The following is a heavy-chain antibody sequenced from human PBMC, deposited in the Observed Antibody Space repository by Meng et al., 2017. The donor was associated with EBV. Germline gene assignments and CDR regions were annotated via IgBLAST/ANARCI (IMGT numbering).Heavy chain of an antibody. CDR2: FLPRLGAP. CDR1: GGPFRYYA. Sequence: QGHLVPSAAEVKNPGSSVKVSCKTSGGPFRYYAISWVRQAPGQGLEWLGGFLPRLGAPNYAQKFHGRVKITADESTSTHYMDLSSLRSEDTAIYYCASESGRGYTPDYWGQGTLVTVSS. CDR3: ASESGRGYTPDY. J-gene: IGHJ4*02. V-gene: IGHV1-69*01. D-gene: IGHD3-10*01.